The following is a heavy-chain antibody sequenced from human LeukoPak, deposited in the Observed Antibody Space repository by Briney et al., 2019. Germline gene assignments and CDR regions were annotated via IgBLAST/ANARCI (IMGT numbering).Heavy chain of an antibody. Sequence: GGSLRLSCAASGFTFSSYGMHWVRQAPGKGLEWVAVISYDGSNKYYADSVKGRFTISRDNSKNTLYLQMNSLRAEDTAVYYCAKDTDRGGATDYWGQGTLVTVSS. CDR1: GFTFSSYG. CDR2: ISYDGSNK. V-gene: IGHV3-30*18. D-gene: IGHD1-26*01. J-gene: IGHJ4*02. CDR3: AKDTDRGGATDY.